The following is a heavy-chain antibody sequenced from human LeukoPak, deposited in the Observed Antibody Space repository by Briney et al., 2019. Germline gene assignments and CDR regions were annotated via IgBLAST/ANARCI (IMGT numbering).Heavy chain of an antibody. J-gene: IGHJ6*02. CDR1: GGSISSYY. V-gene: IGHV4-59*08. CDR2: IYYSGST. Sequence: SETLSLTCTVSGGSISSYYWSWIRQPPGKGLEWIGYIYYSGSTNYNPSLKSRVTISVDTSKNQFSLKLSSVTAADTAVYYCARLGYSYGSYYYGMDVWGQGTTVAVSS. D-gene: IGHD5-18*01. CDR3: ARLGYSYGSYYYGMDV.